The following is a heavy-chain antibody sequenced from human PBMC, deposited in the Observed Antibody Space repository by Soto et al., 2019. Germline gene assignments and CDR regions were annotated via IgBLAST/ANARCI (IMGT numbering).Heavy chain of an antibody. Sequence: EVQLVESGGGLVQPGGSLRLSCAASGFTFSSYSMNWVRQAPGQGLAWVSYISSSSSTIYYADSVKGRFTIARDNAKNSLYLQMNSLRDEDTAVYYCASEYDYGDFIYYYYGMDVWGQGTTVTVSS. CDR1: GFTFSSYS. J-gene: IGHJ6*02. D-gene: IGHD4-17*01. V-gene: IGHV3-48*02. CDR2: ISSSSSTI. CDR3: ASEYDYGDFIYYYYGMDV.